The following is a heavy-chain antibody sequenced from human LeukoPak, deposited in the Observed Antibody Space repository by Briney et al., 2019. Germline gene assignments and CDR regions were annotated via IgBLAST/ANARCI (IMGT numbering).Heavy chain of an antibody. CDR1: GFTFSSYA. CDR3: TRDWSAAGGFDY. V-gene: IGHV3-48*01. D-gene: IGHD6-13*01. CDR2: ISSSSDTI. Sequence: GGSLRLSCAASGFTFSSYAMNWVRQAPGKGLEWVSYISSSSDTIDYADSVKGRFTISRDNSKNTLYLQMNSLRGEDTAVYYCTRDWSAAGGFDYWGQGTLVTVSS. J-gene: IGHJ4*02.